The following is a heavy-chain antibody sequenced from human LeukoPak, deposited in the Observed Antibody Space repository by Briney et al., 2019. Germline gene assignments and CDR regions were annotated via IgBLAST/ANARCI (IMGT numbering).Heavy chain of an antibody. Sequence: PGGSLRLSCAASGFTFSSFGMHWVRQAPGKGLEWVAVILYDGSNKYYADSVKGRFTISRDNSKNTLYLQMNSLRAEDTAVYYCATPSGSYRHVDYWGQGTLVTVSS. CDR1: GFTFSSFG. J-gene: IGHJ4*02. CDR3: ATPSGSYRHVDY. V-gene: IGHV3-30*03. CDR2: ILYDGSNK. D-gene: IGHD1-26*01.